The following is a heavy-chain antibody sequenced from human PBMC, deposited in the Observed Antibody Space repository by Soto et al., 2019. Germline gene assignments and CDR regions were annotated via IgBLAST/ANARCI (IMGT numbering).Heavy chain of an antibody. CDR1: GGTFSNYA. J-gene: IGHJ4*02. V-gene: IGHV1-69*13. Sequence: SVKVSCKASGGTFSNYAINWVRQAPGQGLEWMGGIIPIFDTTNFAQKFQGRVTINADESTSTAYMELSSLRYEDTAVYYCSRAGRRGGSLTPPRNFDYWGQGTLVTVSS. CDR3: SRAGRRGGSLTPPRNFDY. CDR2: IIPIFDTT. D-gene: IGHD2-15*01.